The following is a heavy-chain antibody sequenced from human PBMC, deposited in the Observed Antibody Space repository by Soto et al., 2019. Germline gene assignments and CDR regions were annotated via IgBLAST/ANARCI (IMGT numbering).Heavy chain of an antibody. CDR3: ARGRDYVWGSYRYTPTDAFDI. CDR2: INHSGST. Sequence: QVQLQESGPGLVKPSGTLSLTCAVSGGSISSSNWWSWVRQPPGKGLEWIGEINHSGSTKYNSSLKSRVTILIDTSKNQVSLKLSSVTAADTAVYYCARGRDYVWGSYRYTPTDAFDIWGQGTMVTVSS. CDR1: GGSISSSNW. V-gene: IGHV4-4*02. D-gene: IGHD3-16*02. J-gene: IGHJ3*02.